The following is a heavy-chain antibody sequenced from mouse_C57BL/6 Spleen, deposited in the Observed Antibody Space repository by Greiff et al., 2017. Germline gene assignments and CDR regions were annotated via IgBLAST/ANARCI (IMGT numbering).Heavy chain of an antibody. V-gene: IGHV5-17*01. CDR1: GFTFSDYG. CDR2: ISSGSSTI. J-gene: IGHJ2*01. CDR3: ARRDAYFGC. Sequence: DVMLVEPGGGLVKPGGSLKLSCAASGFTFSDYGMHWVRQAPEKGLEWVAYISSGSSTIYYADTVKGRFTISRDNAKNTLFLQMTSLRSEDTAMYYCARRDAYFGCWGPGTTLTVSS. D-gene: IGHD3-3*01.